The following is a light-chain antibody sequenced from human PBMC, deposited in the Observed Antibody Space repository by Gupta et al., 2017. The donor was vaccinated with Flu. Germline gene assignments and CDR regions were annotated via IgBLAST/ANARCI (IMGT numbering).Light chain of an antibody. CDR2: NNN. J-gene: IGLJ3*02. V-gene: IGLV1-44*01. CDR3: ATWDDSQKEV. CDR1: SSNIGSHT. Sequence: QRVPISCSGSSSNIGSHTVNWYQQLPGTAPKLLIYNNNERPSGVSDRFSGSKSGTSASLAISGLQSEDEGAYYCATWDDSQKEVFGGGTKLTVL.